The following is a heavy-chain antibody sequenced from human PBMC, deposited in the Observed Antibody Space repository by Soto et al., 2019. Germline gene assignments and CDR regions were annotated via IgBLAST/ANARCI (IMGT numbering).Heavy chain of an antibody. CDR1: GFTFSDYY. Sequence: GGSLRLSCAASGFTFSDYYMSWIRQAPGKGLEWVSYISSSGSTIYYADSVKGRFTISRDNAKNSLYLQMNSLRAEDTAVYYCARDWIKAAAMSRYYYYYMDVWGKGTTVTVSS. J-gene: IGHJ6*03. CDR2: ISSSGSTI. D-gene: IGHD2-2*01. V-gene: IGHV3-11*01. CDR3: ARDWIKAAAMSRYYYYYMDV.